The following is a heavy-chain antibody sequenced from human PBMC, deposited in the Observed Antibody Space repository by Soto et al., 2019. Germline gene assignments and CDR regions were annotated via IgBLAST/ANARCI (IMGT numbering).Heavy chain of an antibody. Sequence: ASVKVSCKASGYTFTSYGISWVRQAPGQGLEWMGWISAYNGNTNYAQKLQGRVTMTTDTSTSTAYMELRSLRSDDTAVYYCASVSVRYGDYDYYYYMDVWGKGTTVTVSS. D-gene: IGHD4-17*01. CDR1: GYTFTSYG. CDR2: ISAYNGNT. V-gene: IGHV1-18*01. J-gene: IGHJ6*03. CDR3: ASVSVRYGDYDYYYYMDV.